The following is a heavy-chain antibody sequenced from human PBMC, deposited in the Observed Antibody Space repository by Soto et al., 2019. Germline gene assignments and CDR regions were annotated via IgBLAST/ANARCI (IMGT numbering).Heavy chain of an antibody. D-gene: IGHD3-10*01. V-gene: IGHV1-69*02. CDR2: VNPIVGMS. CDR3: ATSYGSWSTHFDS. J-gene: IGHJ4*02. Sequence: QVQLVQSGPEVKKPGSSVKVSCTASGGTFNSYTLNWVRQAPGQRPEWVGRVNPIVGMSTSASKFQGRVTLTADKSTNRAYMYLNGLNPEDTAVYYCATSYGSWSTHFDSWGQGTLVTVAS. CDR1: GGTFNSYT.